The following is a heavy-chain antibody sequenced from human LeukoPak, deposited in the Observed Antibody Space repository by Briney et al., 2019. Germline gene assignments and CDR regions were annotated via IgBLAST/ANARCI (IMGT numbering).Heavy chain of an antibody. V-gene: IGHV1-3*01. J-gene: IGHJ5*02. CDR3: ARDLKYQLLGYWFDP. CDR2: INAGNGNT. CDR1: GYTFTSYA. Sequence: ASVKVSCKASGYTFTSYAMHWVRQAPGQRLEWMGWINAGNGNTKYSQKFQGRVTITRDTSASTAYMELSSLRSEDTAVYYCARDLKYQLLGYWFDPWGQGTLVTVSS. D-gene: IGHD2-2*01.